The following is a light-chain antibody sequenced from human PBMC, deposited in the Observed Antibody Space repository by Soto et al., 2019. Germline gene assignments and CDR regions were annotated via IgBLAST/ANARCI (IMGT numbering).Light chain of an antibody. CDR2: EVS. V-gene: IGLV2-14*01. CDR1: RSDVGGYKY. Sequence: QSALTQPASVSGSPGQSITISCTGTRSDVGGYKYVSWYQQHPGKAPKLMFYEVSNRPSGVSNRFSGSKSGNTASLTISGLQAEDEADYYCSSYTSSSTLYVFGTGTKVTVL. CDR3: SSYTSSSTLYV. J-gene: IGLJ1*01.